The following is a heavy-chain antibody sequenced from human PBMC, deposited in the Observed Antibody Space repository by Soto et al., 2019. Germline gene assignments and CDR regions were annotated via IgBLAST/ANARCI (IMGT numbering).Heavy chain of an antibody. V-gene: IGHV3-7*05. CDR2: IKQDGSEK. J-gene: IGHJ4*02. Sequence: GGSLRLSCAASGFTFSSYWMSWVRQAPGKGLEWVANIKQDGSEKYYVDSVKGRFTISRDNAKNSLYLQMNSLRAEDTAVYYCATELIAAADFDYWGQGTLVTSPQ. CDR1: GFTFSSYW. CDR3: ATELIAAADFDY. D-gene: IGHD6-13*01.